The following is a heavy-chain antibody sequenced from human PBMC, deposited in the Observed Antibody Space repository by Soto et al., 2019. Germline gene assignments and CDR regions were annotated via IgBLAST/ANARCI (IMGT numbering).Heavy chain of an antibody. CDR1: GFTFSSYG. V-gene: IGHV3-30*18. J-gene: IGHJ6*02. CDR2: ISYDGSNK. CDR3: AKDDPGMHV. Sequence: GGSLRLSCAASGFTFSSYGMHWVRQAPGKGLEWVAVISYDGSNKYYADSVKGRFTISRDNSKNTLYLQMNSLRAEDTAVYYCAKDDPGMHVWGQGTTVTVS.